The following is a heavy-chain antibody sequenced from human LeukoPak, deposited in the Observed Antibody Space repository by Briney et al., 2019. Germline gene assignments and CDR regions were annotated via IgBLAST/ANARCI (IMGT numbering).Heavy chain of an antibody. CDR3: ARDDSNY. Sequence: GGSLRLSCAASGFTFSDYWMSWVRQAPGKGLEWVATIKPGGSEKFYVDSVKGRFTISRDNAENPLSLQMNDLRAEDTAMYFCARDDSNYWGQGTLVTVSS. CDR2: IKPGGSEK. CDR1: GFTFSDYW. V-gene: IGHV3-7*01. J-gene: IGHJ4*02. D-gene: IGHD3-3*01.